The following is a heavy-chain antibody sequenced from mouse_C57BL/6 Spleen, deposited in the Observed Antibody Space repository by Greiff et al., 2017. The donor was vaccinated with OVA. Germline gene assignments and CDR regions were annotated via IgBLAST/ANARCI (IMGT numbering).Heavy chain of an antibody. Sequence: VQLQQPGAELVKPGASVKLSCKASGYTFTSYWMHWVKQRPGQGLEWIGMIHPNSGSTNYNEKFKSKATLTVDKSSSTAYMQLSSLTSEDSAVYYCARGTITTVVAHYYAMDYWGQGTSVTVSS. V-gene: IGHV1-64*01. J-gene: IGHJ4*01. CDR1: GYTFTSYW. CDR2: IHPNSGST. CDR3: ARGTITTVVAHYYAMDY. D-gene: IGHD1-1*01.